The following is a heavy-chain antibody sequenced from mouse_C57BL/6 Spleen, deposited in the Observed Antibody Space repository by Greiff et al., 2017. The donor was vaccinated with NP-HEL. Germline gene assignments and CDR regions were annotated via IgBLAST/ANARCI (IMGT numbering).Heavy chain of an antibody. CDR1: GFTFSDYG. CDR2: ISSGSSTI. CDR3: ARWLLRFSYFDY. V-gene: IGHV5-17*01. D-gene: IGHD1-1*01. J-gene: IGHJ2*01. Sequence: EVKLMESGGGLVKPGGSLKLSCAASGFTFSDYGMHWVRQAPEKGLEWVAYISSGSSTIYYADTVKGRFTISRDNAKNTLFLQMTSLRSEDTAMYYCARWLLRFSYFDYWGQGTTLTVSS.